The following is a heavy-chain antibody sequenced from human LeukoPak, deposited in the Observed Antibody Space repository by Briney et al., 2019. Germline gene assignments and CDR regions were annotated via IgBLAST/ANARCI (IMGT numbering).Heavy chain of an antibody. CDR2: IYPSGRT. CDR1: GGSIGSGSYY. J-gene: IGHJ5*02. V-gene: IGHV4-61*02. Sequence: PSQTLSLTCTVFGGSIGSGSYYWSWIRQPAGKGLEWIGRIYPSGRTNYNPSLKSRVTISVDTSKNQFSLKLSSVTAADTAVYYCARRRIVGATNWFDPWGRGTLVTVSS. D-gene: IGHD1-26*01. CDR3: ARRRIVGATNWFDP.